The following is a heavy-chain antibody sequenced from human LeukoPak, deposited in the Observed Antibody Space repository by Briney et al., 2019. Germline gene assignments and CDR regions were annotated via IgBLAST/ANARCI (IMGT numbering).Heavy chain of an antibody. CDR1: GFTFGEYG. V-gene: IGHV3-43D*03. Sequence: GGSLRLSCVGSGFTFGEYGMHWVRQVPGKGLEWVSHITWDGGSTYYAGSVKGRFTISRDNSKNSLYLQMNNLRAEDTAVYYCAKDGAWLRFDDWGQGILVTVSS. CDR2: ITWDGGST. CDR3: AKDGAWLRFDD. D-gene: IGHD5-12*01. J-gene: IGHJ4*02.